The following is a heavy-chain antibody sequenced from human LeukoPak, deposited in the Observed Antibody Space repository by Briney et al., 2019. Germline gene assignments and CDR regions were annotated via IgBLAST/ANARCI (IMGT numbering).Heavy chain of an antibody. Sequence: KVSCKASGYTFTSYGISWVRQMPGKGLEWMGIIYPGDSDTRYSPSFQGQVTISADKSISTAYLQWSSLKASDTAMYYCARLSVDTAMGGAFDIWGQGTMVTVSS. CDR3: ARLSVDTAMGGAFDI. CDR1: GYTFTSYG. CDR2: IYPGDSDT. D-gene: IGHD5-18*01. V-gene: IGHV5-51*01. J-gene: IGHJ3*02.